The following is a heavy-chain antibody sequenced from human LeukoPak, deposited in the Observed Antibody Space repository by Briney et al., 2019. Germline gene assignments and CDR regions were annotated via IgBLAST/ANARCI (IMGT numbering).Heavy chain of an antibody. CDR3: ARDRRITSGWYGFHY. Sequence: ASVKVSCTASGYTFTSYGISWVRQAPGQGLELMGGISAYNGNTNYAQKVQGRVTMTTDTSTSTAYMELRSLRSDDTAVYYCARDRRITSGWYGFHYWGQGTLVTVSS. CDR2: ISAYNGNT. D-gene: IGHD6-19*01. J-gene: IGHJ4*02. CDR1: GYTFTSYG. V-gene: IGHV1-18*01.